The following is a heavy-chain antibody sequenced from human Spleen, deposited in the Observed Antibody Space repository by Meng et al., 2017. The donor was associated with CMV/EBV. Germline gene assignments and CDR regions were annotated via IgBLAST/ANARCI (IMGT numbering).Heavy chain of an antibody. CDR3: AKGSGRITIFGVVSVGWFDP. Sequence: FTSYWICWVRQMPGKGLEWMGIIYPGDSDTRYSPSFQGQVTISADKSISTAYLQWSSLKASDTAMYYCAKGSGRITIFGVVSVGWFDPWGQGTLVTVSS. CDR1: FTSYW. CDR2: IYPGDSDT. V-gene: IGHV5-51*01. J-gene: IGHJ5*02. D-gene: IGHD3-3*01.